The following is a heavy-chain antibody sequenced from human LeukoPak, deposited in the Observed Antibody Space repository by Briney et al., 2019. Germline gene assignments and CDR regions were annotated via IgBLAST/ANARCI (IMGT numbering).Heavy chain of an antibody. Sequence: SETLSLTCAVYGGSFSGYYWNWIRQPPGKGLEWIGEINHSGSTNYNPSLKSRVTISIDTSKNQFSLKLSSVTAAETAVYYCAGGIAVAGLLWGQGTLVTVSS. J-gene: IGHJ4*02. V-gene: IGHV4-34*01. CDR2: INHSGST. CDR3: AGGIAVAGLL. CDR1: GGSFSGYY. D-gene: IGHD6-19*01.